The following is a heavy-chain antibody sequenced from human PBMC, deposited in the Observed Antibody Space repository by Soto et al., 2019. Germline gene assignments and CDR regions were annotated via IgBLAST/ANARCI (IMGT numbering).Heavy chain of an antibody. D-gene: IGHD3-3*01. CDR1: GFTFSSFA. CDR3: AVHLGQNYYTMDV. V-gene: IGHV3-23*01. CDR2: ISGSGGST. Sequence: EMQLLESGGGLVQPGGSLRLSCAASGFTFSSFAMSWVRQAPGKGLDWVSAISGSGGSTYSADSVKGRFTISRDNSKNTLYLQMSSLGVEDTALYYCAVHLGQNYYTMDVWGLGTTVTVAS. J-gene: IGHJ6*02.